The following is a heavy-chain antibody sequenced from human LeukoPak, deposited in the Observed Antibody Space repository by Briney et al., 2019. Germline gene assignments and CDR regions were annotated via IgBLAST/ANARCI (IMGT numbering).Heavy chain of an antibody. CDR2: IDPNSGGT. CDR3: ARVPGLYTTRRFHY. V-gene: IGHV1-2*02. J-gene: IGHJ4*02. Sequence: GASVKVSCKTSGYTFTDYYMHWVRQAPGQGLEWMGRIDPNSGGTNYAQKFQVRVTMTRDTSISTVYMELSGLRSDDTAVYYCARVPGLYTTRRFHYWGQGTLVTVSS. D-gene: IGHD2-2*02. CDR1: GYTFTDYY.